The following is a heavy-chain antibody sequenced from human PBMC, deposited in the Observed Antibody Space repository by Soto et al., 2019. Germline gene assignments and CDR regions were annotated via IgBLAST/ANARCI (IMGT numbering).Heavy chain of an antibody. J-gene: IGHJ4*02. D-gene: IGHD3-16*02. CDR1: GFTFSRYA. Sequence: GGSLRLSCAASGFTFSRYAMHWVRQAPGKGLEWVAIISHDGSTKYYADSVKGRFTFSRDNSKNTMYLEMNSLRAEDTAVYYCAKVAKPLYLFRYFDYWGQGTMGTVSS. CDR2: ISHDGSTK. CDR3: AKVAKPLYLFRYFDY. V-gene: IGHV3-30*18.